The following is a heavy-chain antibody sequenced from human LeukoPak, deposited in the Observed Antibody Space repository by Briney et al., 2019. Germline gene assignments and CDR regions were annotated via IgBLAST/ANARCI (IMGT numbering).Heavy chain of an antibody. Sequence: PGGSLRLSCAASGFTFSSYAMSWVRQAPGKGLEWVSAISGSGGSTCYADSVKGRFTISRDNSKNTLYLQMNSLRAEDTTVYYCASHFGVVTYYFDYWGQGTLVTVSS. V-gene: IGHV3-23*01. CDR1: GFTFSSYA. CDR2: ISGSGGST. CDR3: ASHFGVVTYYFDY. D-gene: IGHD3-3*01. J-gene: IGHJ4*02.